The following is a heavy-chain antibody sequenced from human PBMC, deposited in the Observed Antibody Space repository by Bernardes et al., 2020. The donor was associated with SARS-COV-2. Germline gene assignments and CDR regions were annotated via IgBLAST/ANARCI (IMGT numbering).Heavy chain of an antibody. V-gene: IGHV3-21*06. J-gene: IGHJ4*02. Sequence: GGSLRLSCAASGFTFSSYTMNWVRQAPGKGLEWISTISPSSSYISYSDSVRGRFTISRDNAKNSVSLQMNSLRAEDTAVYYCARVDFSNLYYFDYWGQGTRVTVSS. D-gene: IGHD4-4*01. CDR3: ARVDFSNLYYFDY. CDR1: GFTFSSYT. CDR2: ISPSSSYI.